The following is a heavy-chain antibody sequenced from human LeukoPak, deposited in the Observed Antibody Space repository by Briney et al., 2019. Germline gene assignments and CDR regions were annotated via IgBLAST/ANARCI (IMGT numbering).Heavy chain of an antibody. CDR2: ISSSSSYI. CDR3: ARQAVARPFDL. Sequence: PGGSLRLSCVASGFKFSGYAIHWVRQAPGKGLEWVSSISSSSSYIYYADSVKGRFTISRDNAKNSLYLQMNSLRAGDTAVYYCARQAVARPFDLWGQGTMVAVSS. J-gene: IGHJ3*01. CDR1: GFKFSGYA. V-gene: IGHV3-21*01.